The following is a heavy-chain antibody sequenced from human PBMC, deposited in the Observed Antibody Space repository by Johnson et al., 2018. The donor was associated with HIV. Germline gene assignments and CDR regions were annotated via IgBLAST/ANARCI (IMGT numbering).Heavy chain of an antibody. CDR2: ISWNSGNT. V-gene: IGHV3-9*01. CDR3: ARDETAMAVGAFDI. D-gene: IGHD5-18*01. J-gene: IGHJ3*02. Sequence: VQVVESGGGLVQPGRSLRLSCAGSGFIFDDYAMHWVRQTPGKGLEWVSGISWNSGNTYYADFVKGRFTISRDNSKNTLYLQMNSLRAEDTAVYYCARDETAMAVGAFDIWGQGTMVTVSS. CDR1: GFIFDDYA.